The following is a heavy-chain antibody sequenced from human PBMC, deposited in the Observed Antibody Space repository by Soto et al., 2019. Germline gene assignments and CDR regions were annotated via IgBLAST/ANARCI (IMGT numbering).Heavy chain of an antibody. CDR3: AKDRLITMVRGVMKEPYYYYGMDV. J-gene: IGHJ6*02. CDR2: ISYDGSNK. CDR1: GFTFSSYG. Sequence: QVQLVGSGGGVVQPGRSLRLSCAASGFTFSSYGMHWVRQAPGKGLEWVAVISYDGSNKYYADSVKGRFTISRDNSKNTLYLQMNSLRAEDTAVYYCAKDRLITMVRGVMKEPYYYYGMDVWGQGTTVTVSS. V-gene: IGHV3-30*18. D-gene: IGHD3-10*01.